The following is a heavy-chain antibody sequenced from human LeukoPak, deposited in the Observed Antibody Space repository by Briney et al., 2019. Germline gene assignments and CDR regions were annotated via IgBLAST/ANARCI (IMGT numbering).Heavy chain of an antibody. V-gene: IGHV4-59*01. CDR2: IYYSGST. CDR3: ARDGYSSSYYYYYMDV. Sequence: PSETLSLTCTVSGGSISSYYWSWIRQPPGKGLEWIGYIYYSGSTNYNPSLKSRVTISVDTSKNQFSLKLSSVTAADTAVYYCARDGYSSSYYYYYMDVWGKGTTVTVSS. J-gene: IGHJ6*03. D-gene: IGHD6-13*01. CDR1: GGSISSYY.